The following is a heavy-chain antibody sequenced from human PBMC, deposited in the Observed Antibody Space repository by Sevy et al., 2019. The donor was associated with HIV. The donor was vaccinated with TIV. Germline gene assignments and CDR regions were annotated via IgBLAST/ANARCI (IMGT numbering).Heavy chain of an antibody. J-gene: IGHJ6*02. CDR1: GFTFTSSA. CDR3: AADRHSSSGYYYYYYGMDV. Sequence: ASVKVSCKASGFTFTSSAVQWVRQARGQRLEWIGWIVVGSGNTNYAQMFQERVTITRDMSTSTAYMELSSLRSEDTAVYYCAADRHSSSGYYYYYYGMDVWGQGTTVTVSS. CDR2: IVVGSGNT. V-gene: IGHV1-58*01. D-gene: IGHD6-6*01.